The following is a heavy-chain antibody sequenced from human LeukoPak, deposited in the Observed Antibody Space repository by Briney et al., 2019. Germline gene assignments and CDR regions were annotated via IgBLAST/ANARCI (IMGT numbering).Heavy chain of an antibody. CDR3: ARGIDSSSWWGLYWYFDL. J-gene: IGHJ2*01. V-gene: IGHV4-39*07. D-gene: IGHD6-13*01. CDR1: GGSISSSSYY. Sequence: SETLSLTCTVSGGSISSSSYYWGWIRQPPGKGLEWIGSIYYSGSTYYNPSLKSRVTISVDTSKNQFSLKLSSVTAADTAVYYCARGIDSSSWWGLYWYFDLWGRGTLVTVSS. CDR2: IYYSGST.